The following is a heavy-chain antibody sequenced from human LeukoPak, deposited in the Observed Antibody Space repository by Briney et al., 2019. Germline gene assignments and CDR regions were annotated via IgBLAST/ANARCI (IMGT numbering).Heavy chain of an antibody. V-gene: IGHV3-23*01. CDR3: AKDGPTAIPSWFDP. Sequence: GGSLRLSCAASGFNFTNYAMNWVRQAPGRGLEWVSLISSSGGSTYYAGSVKGRFTISRDNSKSTLYLQMNSLGAEDTAIYYCAKDGPTAIPSWFDPWGQGTLVTVSS. CDR1: GFNFTNYA. D-gene: IGHD2-21*02. J-gene: IGHJ5*02. CDR2: ISSSGGST.